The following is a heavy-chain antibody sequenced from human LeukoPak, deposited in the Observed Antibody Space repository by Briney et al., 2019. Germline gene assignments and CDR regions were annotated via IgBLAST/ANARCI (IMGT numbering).Heavy chain of an antibody. CDR2: VYPGDSDT. V-gene: IGHV5-51*01. Sequence: GESLKISCKGSGYSFTSYWIGWVRQMPGKGLEWMGIVYPGDSDTRYSPSFQGQVTISADKSISTAYLQWSSLKASDTAMYYCARHAICSGGSCYSLDYWGQGTLVTVSS. J-gene: IGHJ4*02. CDR1: GYSFTSYW. CDR3: ARHAICSGGSCYSLDY. D-gene: IGHD2-15*01.